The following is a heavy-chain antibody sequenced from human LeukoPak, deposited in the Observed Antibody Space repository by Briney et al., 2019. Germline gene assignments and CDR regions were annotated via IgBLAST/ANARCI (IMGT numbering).Heavy chain of an antibody. D-gene: IGHD3-10*01. J-gene: IGHJ5*02. CDR1: GASFSSGSYY. Sequence: PSETLSLTCSVSGASFSSGSYYWGWIRQPPGKGLEWIGSIYYTGSTYYNPSLKSRVTISVDTSKRQFSLRLTSVTAADTAVYYCVIGQFGSRGYWLDPWGQGTLVSVSS. V-gene: IGHV4-39*01. CDR2: IYYTGST. CDR3: VIGQFGSRGYWLDP.